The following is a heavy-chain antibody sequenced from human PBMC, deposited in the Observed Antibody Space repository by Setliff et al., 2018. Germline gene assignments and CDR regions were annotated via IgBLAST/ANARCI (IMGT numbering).Heavy chain of an antibody. V-gene: IGHV1-69*13. CDR1: GGTFRTDG. D-gene: IGHD5-12*01. Sequence: ASVKVSCKASGGTFRTDGFNWVRQAPGQGLEWMGRIIPVFRSAKYAQKFQGRVTITADESTSTAYMELSSLRSEDTAIFYCARGLDGYNANAYEIWGQGTMVT. CDR3: ARGLDGYNANAYEI. CDR2: IIPVFRSA. J-gene: IGHJ3*02.